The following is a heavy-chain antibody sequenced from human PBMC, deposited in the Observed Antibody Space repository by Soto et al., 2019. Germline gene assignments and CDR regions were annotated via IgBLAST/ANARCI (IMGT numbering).Heavy chain of an antibody. V-gene: IGHV1-69*13. D-gene: IGHD2-2*01. CDR3: ARGRCSSTSCYFPWFDP. CDR1: GGTFSSYA. J-gene: IGHJ5*02. Sequence: SVKVSCKASGGTFSSYAISWVRQAPGQGLEWMGGIIPIFGTANYAQKFQGRVTITADESTSTAYMELSSLRSGDTAVYYCARGRCSSTSCYFPWFDPWGQGTLVTVSS. CDR2: IIPIFGTA.